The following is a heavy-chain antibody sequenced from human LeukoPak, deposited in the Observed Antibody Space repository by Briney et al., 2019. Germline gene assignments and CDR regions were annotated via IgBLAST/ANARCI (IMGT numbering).Heavy chain of an antibody. D-gene: IGHD2-2*02. Sequence: GGSLRLSCTVSGFTVSSNSMTWVRQAPGKGLEWVANIRPDGSKDFYMDSLKGRFTISRDNGKNALYLQMNSLRAEDTGVYYCARNGPILTDHYMDVWGKGTTVTVSS. CDR3: ARNGPILTDHYMDV. J-gene: IGHJ6*04. CDR1: GFTVSSNS. CDR2: IRPDGSKD. V-gene: IGHV3-7*01.